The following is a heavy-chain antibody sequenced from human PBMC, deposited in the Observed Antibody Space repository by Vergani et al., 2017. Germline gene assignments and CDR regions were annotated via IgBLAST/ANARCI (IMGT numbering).Heavy chain of an antibody. D-gene: IGHD5-24*01. CDR3: AKLVGDGYNGAGYFDL. CDR1: GFTFSSYA. V-gene: IGHV3-30-3*02. CDR2: ISYDGSNK. Sequence: QVQLVESGGGVVQPGRSLRLSCAASGFTFSSYAMHWVRQAPGKGLEWVAVISYDGSNKYYADSVKGRFTISRDNSKNTLYLQMNSLRAEDTAVYYCAKLVGDGYNGAGYFDLWGRGTLVTVSS. J-gene: IGHJ2*01.